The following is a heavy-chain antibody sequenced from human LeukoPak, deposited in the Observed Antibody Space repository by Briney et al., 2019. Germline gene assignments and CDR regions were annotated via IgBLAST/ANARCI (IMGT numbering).Heavy chain of an antibody. CDR1: GGSISSYY. CDR2: IYYSGST. Sequence: TSETLSLTCTVSGGSISSYYWSWIRQPPGKGLEWIGYIYYSGSTNYNPSLKSRVTISVDTSKNQFSLKLSSVTAADTAVYYCARADDSSGYYPIWFDPWGQGTLVTVSS. J-gene: IGHJ5*02. V-gene: IGHV4-59*12. D-gene: IGHD3-22*01. CDR3: ARADDSSGYYPIWFDP.